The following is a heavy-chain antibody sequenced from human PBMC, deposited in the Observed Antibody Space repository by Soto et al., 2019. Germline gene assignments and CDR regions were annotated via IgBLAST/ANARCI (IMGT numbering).Heavy chain of an antibody. D-gene: IGHD3-10*01. CDR1: GFTVSSNY. V-gene: IGHV3-66*02. CDR2: IYSGGST. J-gene: IGHJ3*02. Sequence: WGSLRLSCAASGFTVSSNYMSWVRQAPGKGLEWVSVIYSGGSTYYADSVKGRFTISRDNSKNTLYLQMNSLRAEDTAVYYCARDLNGSGSYAFDIWGQGTMVTVSS. CDR3: ARDLNGSGSYAFDI.